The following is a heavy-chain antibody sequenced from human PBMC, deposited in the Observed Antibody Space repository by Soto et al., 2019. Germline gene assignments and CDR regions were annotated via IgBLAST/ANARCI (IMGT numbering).Heavy chain of an antibody. Sequence: EVQLVVSGGLVVRPGGSLRLSCAGSGFTFDDHTMHWVRQAPGKGLECVSLITWDAGSAFYADSVRGRFTISRDNSKNSLYLQMNSLRTEDSALYYCAKEKDRIFDYWGRGTPVTVSS. CDR2: ITWDAGSA. CDR3: AKEKDRIFDY. J-gene: IGHJ4*02. CDR1: GFTFDDHT. V-gene: IGHV3-43*01.